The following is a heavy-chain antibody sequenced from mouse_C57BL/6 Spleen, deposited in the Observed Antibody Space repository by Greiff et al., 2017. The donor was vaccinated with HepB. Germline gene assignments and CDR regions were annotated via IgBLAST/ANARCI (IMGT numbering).Heavy chain of an antibody. D-gene: IGHD3-2*02. V-gene: IGHV1-59*01. Sequence: VQLQQPGAELVRPGTSVKLSCKASGYTFTSYWMHWVKQRPGQGLEWIGVIDPSDSYTNYNQKFKGKATLTVDTSSSTAYMQLSSLTSEDSAVYYCARSGLRLRSAMDYWGQGTSVTVSS. CDR2: IDPSDSYT. J-gene: IGHJ4*01. CDR3: ARSGLRLRSAMDY. CDR1: GYTFTSYW.